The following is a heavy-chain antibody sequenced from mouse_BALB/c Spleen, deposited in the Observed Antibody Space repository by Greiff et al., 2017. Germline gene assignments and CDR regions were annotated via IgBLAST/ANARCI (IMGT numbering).Heavy chain of an antibody. CDR3: ARQVYYWYFDV. J-gene: IGHJ1*01. Sequence: EVKVVESGGGLVQPGGSLKLSCAASGFTFSSYGMSWVRQTPDKRLELVATINSNGGSTYYPDSVKGRFTISRDNAKNTLYLQMSSLKSEDTAMYYCARQVYYWYFDVWGAGTTVTVSS. CDR2: INSNGGST. D-gene: IGHD1-1*01. V-gene: IGHV5-6-3*01. CDR1: GFTFSSYG.